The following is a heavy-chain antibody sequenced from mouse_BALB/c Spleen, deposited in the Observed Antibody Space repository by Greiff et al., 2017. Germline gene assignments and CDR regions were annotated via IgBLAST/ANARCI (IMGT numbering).Heavy chain of an antibody. J-gene: IGHJ3*01. CDR2: IDPANGNT. CDR1: GFNIKDTY. Sequence: VQLQQSGAELVKPGASVKLSCTASGFNIKDTYMHWVKQRPEQGLEWIGRIDPANGNTKYDPKFQGKATITADTSSNTAYLQLSSLTSEDTAVYYCARLASWDRFAYWGQGTLVTVSA. V-gene: IGHV14-3*02. D-gene: IGHD4-1*01. CDR3: ARLASWDRFAY.